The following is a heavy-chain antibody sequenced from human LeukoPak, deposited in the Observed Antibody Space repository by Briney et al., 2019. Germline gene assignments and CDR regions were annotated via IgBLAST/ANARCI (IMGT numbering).Heavy chain of an antibody. J-gene: IGHJ6*02. CDR2: MNPNSGNT. Sequence: ASVKVSCKASGYTFTSYDINWLRQATGQGLEWMGWMNPNSGNTGYAQKFQGRVTMTRNTSISTAYMELSSLRSEDTAVYYCARWQQLPGFYYYGMDVWGQGTTVTVSS. D-gene: IGHD6-13*01. CDR1: GYTFTSYD. V-gene: IGHV1-8*01. CDR3: ARWQQLPGFYYYGMDV.